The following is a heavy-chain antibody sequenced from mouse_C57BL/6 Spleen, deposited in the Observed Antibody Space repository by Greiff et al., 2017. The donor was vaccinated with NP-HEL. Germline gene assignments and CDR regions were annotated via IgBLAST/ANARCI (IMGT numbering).Heavy chain of an antibody. CDR3: TRDQEGLRDGAWFAY. CDR2: ISSGGDYI. D-gene: IGHD2-4*01. V-gene: IGHV5-9-1*02. Sequence: EVQRVESGEGLVKPGGSLKLSCAASGFTFSSYAMSWVRQTPEKRLEWVAYISSGGDYIYYADTVKGRFTISRDNARNTLYLQMSSLNSEDTAMYYCTRDQEGLRDGAWFAYWGQGTLVTVSA. J-gene: IGHJ3*01. CDR1: GFTFSSYA.